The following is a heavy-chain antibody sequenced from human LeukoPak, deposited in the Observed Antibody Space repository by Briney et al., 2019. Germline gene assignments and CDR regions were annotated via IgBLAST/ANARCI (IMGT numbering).Heavy chain of an antibody. J-gene: IGHJ4*02. CDR2: ISSSGSYI. Sequence: GGSLRLSCAASGFTFSSYAINWVRQAAGKGLEWDSSISSSGSYIYYADSVRGRSTISRDNAKNSLYLQMNSLRAEDTAVYYCARDYDRSGYSDSWGQGTLVTVSS. V-gene: IGHV3-21*01. D-gene: IGHD3-22*01. CDR1: GFTFSSYA. CDR3: ARDYDRSGYSDS.